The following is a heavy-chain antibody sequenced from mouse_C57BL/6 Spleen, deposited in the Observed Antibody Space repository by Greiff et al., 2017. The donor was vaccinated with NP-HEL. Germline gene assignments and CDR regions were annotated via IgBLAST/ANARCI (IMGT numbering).Heavy chain of an antibody. CDR1: GYTFTSYG. D-gene: IGHD2-4*01. CDR3: ARSAYDYDLFDY. V-gene: IGHV1-81*01. CDR2: IYPRSGNT. Sequence: VQLQESGAELARPGASVKLSCKASGYTFTSYGISWVKQRTGPGLEWIGEIYPRSGNTYYNEKFKGKATLTADKSSSTAYMELRSLTSEDSAVYFCARSAYDYDLFDYWGQGTTLTVSS. J-gene: IGHJ2*01.